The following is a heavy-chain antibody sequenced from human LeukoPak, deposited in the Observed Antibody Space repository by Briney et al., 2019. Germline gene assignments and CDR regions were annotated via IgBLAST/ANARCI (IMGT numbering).Heavy chain of an antibody. D-gene: IGHD3-22*01. CDR1: GGSISSGLHY. V-gene: IGHV4-61*02. J-gene: IGHJ4*02. CDR3: ARVTGYIVEDYFDY. Sequence: PSETLSLTCTVSGGSISSGLHYWTWIRQPAGKGLEWIGRIHTSGTTNYNPSLKSRVTISVDTSKNQFSLRLSSVTAADTAVYYCARVTGYIVEDYFDYWGQGTLVTVSS. CDR2: IHTSGTT.